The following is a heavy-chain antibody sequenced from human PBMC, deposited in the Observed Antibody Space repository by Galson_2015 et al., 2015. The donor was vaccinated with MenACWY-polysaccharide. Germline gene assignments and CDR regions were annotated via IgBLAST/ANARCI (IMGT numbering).Heavy chain of an antibody. CDR1: GFSFSANG. D-gene: IGHD6-13*01. CDR2: SGSGGGI. J-gene: IGHJ4*01. Sequence: SLRLSCAASGFSFSANGMSWVRQAPGRGLEWVSGSGSGGGIYYAEYENSRITLYRDNSKNALNLQMNNLRAEDTAVYYCAKVGFRSSWTMGSDYWVHGTLVIVPS. CDR3: AKVGFRSSWTMGSDY. V-gene: IGHV3-23*01.